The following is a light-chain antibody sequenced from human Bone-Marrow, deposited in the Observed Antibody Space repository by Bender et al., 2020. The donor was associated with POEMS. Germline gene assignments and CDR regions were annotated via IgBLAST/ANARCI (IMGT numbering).Light chain of an antibody. Sequence: QSALTQPPSASGSPGQSVTISCTGTSTDVGRYAYVSWYQHHPGKAPKLLLYEVTKRPSGVPDRFSGSKSGNTASLTVSGLQAEDEADYYCTSYAGSNNYVFGTGTKVTVL. V-gene: IGLV2-8*01. CDR1: STDVGRYAY. CDR3: TSYAGSNNYV. J-gene: IGLJ1*01. CDR2: EVT.